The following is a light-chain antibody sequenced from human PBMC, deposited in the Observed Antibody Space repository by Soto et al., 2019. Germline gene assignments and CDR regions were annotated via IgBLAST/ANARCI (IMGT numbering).Light chain of an antibody. V-gene: IGKV3-20*01. CDR3: QQFGDSLT. J-gene: IGKJ4*01. Sequence: EIVLTQSPGTLSFSPGERATLSCRASQSLSTNSLAWYQLKPGQAPRLLVYDASARATGIPDRFSGSGSGTDFTLTISRLEPEDFAVYYCQQFGDSLTFGGGTKVEI. CDR1: QSLSTNS. CDR2: DAS.